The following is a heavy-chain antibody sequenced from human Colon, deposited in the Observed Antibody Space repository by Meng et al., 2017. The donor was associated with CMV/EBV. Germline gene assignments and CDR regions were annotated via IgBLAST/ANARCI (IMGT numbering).Heavy chain of an antibody. CDR2: IYPNDNDT. CDR1: GFTFTTYW. V-gene: IGHV5-51*01. D-gene: IGHD3-10*01. Sequence: GGSLSLSCRGSGFTFTTYWIAWVRQMPGKGLEWMGIIYPNDNDTRYSPSFQGQVTIPADKSIGTAYLQWSSLKASDTAIYYCARRYGAGSYGMDVWGLGTTVTVSS. J-gene: IGHJ6*02. CDR3: ARRYGAGSYGMDV.